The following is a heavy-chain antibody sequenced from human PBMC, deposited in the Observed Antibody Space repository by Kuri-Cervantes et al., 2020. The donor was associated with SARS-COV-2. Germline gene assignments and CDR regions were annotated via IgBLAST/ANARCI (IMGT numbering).Heavy chain of an antibody. CDR1: GGSVSSGSYY. Sequence: SETLSLTCTVSGGSVSSGSYYWSWIRQPPGKGLEWIGYIYYSGSTYYNPSLKSRVTISVDTSKNQFSLKLSSVTAADTAVYYCARDSELLSNYYGMDVWGQGTTVTVSS. D-gene: IGHD1-1*01. J-gene: IGHJ6*02. CDR3: ARDSELLSNYYGMDV. CDR2: IYYSGST. V-gene: IGHV4-61*01.